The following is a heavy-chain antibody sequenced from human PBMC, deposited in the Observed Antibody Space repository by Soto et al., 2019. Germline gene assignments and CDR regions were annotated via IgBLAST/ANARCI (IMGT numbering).Heavy chain of an antibody. CDR1: GFTFSSYG. V-gene: IGHV3-30*18. J-gene: IGHJ6*02. CDR3: AKDRPTTIFGDINKKYYYYGMDV. CDR2: ISYDGSSE. D-gene: IGHD3-3*01. Sequence: PGGSLRLSCAASGFTFSSYGMHWVRQAPGKGLEWVAVISYDGSSECYADSVKGRFTISRDNAKNTLSLQMNSLRAEDTALYYCAKDRPTTIFGDINKKYYYYGMDVWGQGTTVTVSS.